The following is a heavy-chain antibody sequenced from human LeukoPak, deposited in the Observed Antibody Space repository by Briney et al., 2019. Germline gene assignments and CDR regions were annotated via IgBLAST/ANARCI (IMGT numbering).Heavy chain of an antibody. CDR1: GYTFTSYG. CDR2: ISAYNGNT. V-gene: IGHV1-18*01. Sequence: ASVKVSCKASGYTFTSYGISWVRQAPGQGLEWMGWISAYNGNTNYAQKLQGRVTMTTDTSTSTAYMELRSLRSDDTAVYYCARGLLYRFGYSSSSANWFDPWGQGTLVTVSS. D-gene: IGHD6-6*01. J-gene: IGHJ5*02. CDR3: ARGLLYRFGYSSSSANWFDP.